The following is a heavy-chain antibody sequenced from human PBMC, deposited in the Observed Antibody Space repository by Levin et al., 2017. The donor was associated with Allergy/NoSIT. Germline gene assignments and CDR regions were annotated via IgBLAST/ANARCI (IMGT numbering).Heavy chain of an antibody. CDR2: IYYSGST. J-gene: IGHJ4*02. Sequence: SETLSLTCTVSGGSISSGDYYWSWIRQPPGKGLEWIGYIYYSGSTYYNPSLKSRVTISVDTSKNQFSLKLRSVTAADTAVYYCASQSATVVSPFDYWGQGTLVTVSS. D-gene: IGHD4-23*01. V-gene: IGHV4-30-4*01. CDR1: GGSISSGDYY. CDR3: ASQSATVVSPFDY.